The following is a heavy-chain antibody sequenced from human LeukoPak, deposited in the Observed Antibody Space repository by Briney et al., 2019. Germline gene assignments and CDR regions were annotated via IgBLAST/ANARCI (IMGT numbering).Heavy chain of an antibody. V-gene: IGHV1-69*05. CDR2: IIPIFSTE. J-gene: IGHJ5*02. D-gene: IGHD6-19*01. Sequence: SVKVSCKASGGTFSTYPITWVRQAPGQGLEWVGGIIPIFSTEDYGQKFEGRVTITTDESTSTAYMELSSLRSEDTAVYYCARDGEDSSGWYLANWFDPWGQGTLVTVSS. CDR1: GGTFSTYP. CDR3: ARDGEDSSGWYLANWFDP.